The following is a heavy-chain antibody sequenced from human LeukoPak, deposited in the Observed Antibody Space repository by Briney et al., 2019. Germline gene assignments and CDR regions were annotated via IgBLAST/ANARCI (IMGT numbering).Heavy chain of an antibody. V-gene: IGHV4-4*07. J-gene: IGHJ4*02. D-gene: IGHD5-12*01. CDR1: ATSISNYY. Sequence: PSETLSLTCSVSATSISNYYWSWIRQPAGKGLEWIGHIYTSGRTTYNSSLKSRVTMSIDTSNNHLSLRLRSVTAADTAVYYCARQRHNSGRRFDYWGQGSLVTVSS. CDR2: IYTSGRT. CDR3: ARQRHNSGRRFDY.